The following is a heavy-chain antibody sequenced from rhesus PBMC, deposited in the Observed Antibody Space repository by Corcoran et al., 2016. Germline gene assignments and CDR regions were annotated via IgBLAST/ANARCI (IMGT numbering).Heavy chain of an antibody. CDR1: GGSISGHN. Sequence: QVQLQESGPGLVKPSETLSPTCAVSGGSISGHNWNWLRPPPGKGLDWIGYIGGSSGRTDDNSSLKTRVTISTDTSKNQFSLNLISVTAADTAVYYCARAAPGVDYAFDVWGQGLRVTVSS. D-gene: IGHD3-34*01. CDR3: ARAAPGVDYAFDV. V-gene: IGHV4S5*01. J-gene: IGHJ3*01. CDR2: IGGSSGRT.